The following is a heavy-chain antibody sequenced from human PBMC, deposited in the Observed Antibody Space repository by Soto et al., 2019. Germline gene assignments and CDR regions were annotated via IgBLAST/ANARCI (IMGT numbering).Heavy chain of an antibody. D-gene: IGHD2-15*01. CDR1: GGTFSSYA. J-gene: IGHJ4*02. CDR2: IIPIFGTA. CDR3: ARDMRSGGSWMIDY. Sequence: QVQLVQSGAEVKKPGSSVKVSCKASGGTFSSYAISWVRQAPGQGLEWMGGIIPIFGTANYAKKFQGRVTITADESTSTAYMELSSLRSEDTAVYYCARDMRSGGSWMIDYWGQGTLVTVSS. V-gene: IGHV1-69*12.